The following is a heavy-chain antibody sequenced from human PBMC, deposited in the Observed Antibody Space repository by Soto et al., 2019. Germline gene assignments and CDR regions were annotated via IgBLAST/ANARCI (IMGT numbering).Heavy chain of an antibody. CDR2: IYSGGST. V-gene: IGHV3-53*01. CDR3: ARDPPATRHGMDV. J-gene: IGHJ6*02. Sequence: GGSLRLSCAASGFTVSSNYMSWVRQAPGKGLEWVSVIYSGGSTYYADSVRGRFTISRDNSKNTLHLQMKSLRAEDTAVYYCARDPPATRHGMDVWGQGTTVTVSS. CDR1: GFTVSSNY.